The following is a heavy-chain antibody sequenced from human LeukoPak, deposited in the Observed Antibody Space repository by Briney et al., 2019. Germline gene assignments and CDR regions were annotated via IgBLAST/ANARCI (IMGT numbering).Heavy chain of an antibody. CDR1: GASINSYY. V-gene: IGHV4-59*01. CDR3: ASQLVGTTFH. J-gene: IGHJ4*02. D-gene: IGHD1-1*01. CDR2: VHYTGST. Sequence: SETLSLTCSVSGASINSYYWSWIRQPPGKGLEWIGHVHYTGSTNYNPSLKSRVTISLDTSKTQLSLRLSSVTAADTAVYYCASQLVGTTFHWGQGILVTVFS.